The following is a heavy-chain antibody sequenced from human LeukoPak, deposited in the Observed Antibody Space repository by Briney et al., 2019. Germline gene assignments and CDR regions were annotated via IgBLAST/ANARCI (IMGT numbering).Heavy chain of an antibody. J-gene: IGHJ4*02. V-gene: IGHV3-74*01. CDR3: ARDRAEHNWTYHTLFDY. CDR1: GFTFRDYW. Sequence: GGSLRLSCAASGFTFRDYWMHWIRQTPREGLVWVSRINGDETSRAYADSVEGRFTISRDNAKNTLYLQIDSLRAEDSAIYYCARDRAEHNWTYHTLFDYWGQGTPVTVSS. CDR2: INGDETSR. D-gene: IGHD1-7*01.